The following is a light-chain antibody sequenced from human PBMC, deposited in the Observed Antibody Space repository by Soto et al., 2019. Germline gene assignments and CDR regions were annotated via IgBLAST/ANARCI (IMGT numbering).Light chain of an antibody. CDR1: ESISNW. CDR3: QQYRTYS. V-gene: IGKV1-5*01. Sequence: IQLTQSPTTLPASVGDRVTLTCRASESISNWLAWYQQRPGTAPKLLIYHASILGTAFPSRFSGNGTGTEFTLTSSSLQPCDFATSYCQQYRTYSFGQGAKVELK. CDR2: HAS. J-gene: IGKJ1*01.